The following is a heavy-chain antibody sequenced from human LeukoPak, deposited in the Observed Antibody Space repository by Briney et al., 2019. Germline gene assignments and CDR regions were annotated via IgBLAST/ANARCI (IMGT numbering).Heavy chain of an antibody. J-gene: IGHJ4*02. CDR3: ARVPGYYYDSSGDTHFDY. Sequence: ASVKVSCKASGYTFTSYGISWVRQAPGQGLEGMGWISAYNGNTNYAQKLQGRVTMTTDTSTSTAYMELRSLRSDDTAVYYCARVPGYYYDSSGDTHFDYWGQGTLVTVSS. CDR2: ISAYNGNT. CDR1: GYTFTSYG. D-gene: IGHD3-22*01. V-gene: IGHV1-18*01.